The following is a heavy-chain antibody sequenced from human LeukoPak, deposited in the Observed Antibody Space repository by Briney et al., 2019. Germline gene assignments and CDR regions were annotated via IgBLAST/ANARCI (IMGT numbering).Heavy chain of an antibody. Sequence: ASVTVSCKASAYTFTSYAISWVRQAPGHGLEWMGWISAYNGNTNYAQKVQGRVSMTTDTSTSTAYMELRSLRSDDTAVYYCARAGVQQQHDYWGQGTLVTVSS. CDR1: AYTFTSYA. D-gene: IGHD6-13*01. J-gene: IGHJ4*02. CDR2: ISAYNGNT. CDR3: ARAGVQQQHDY. V-gene: IGHV1-18*01.